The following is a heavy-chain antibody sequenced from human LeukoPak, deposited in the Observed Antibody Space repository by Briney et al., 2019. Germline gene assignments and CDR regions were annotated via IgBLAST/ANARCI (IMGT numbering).Heavy chain of an antibody. CDR1: GFTFSDYY. V-gene: IGHV3-11*01. Sequence: GGSLRLSCAASGFTFSDYYMSWIRQAPGKGLEWVSYISSSGSTIYYADSVKGRFTISRDNAKNSLYLQMNSLRAEDTAVYYCARDHLLLWFGELLRGGGMDVWGQGTTVTVSS. D-gene: IGHD3-10*01. CDR2: ISSSGSTI. J-gene: IGHJ6*02. CDR3: ARDHLLLWFGELLRGGGMDV.